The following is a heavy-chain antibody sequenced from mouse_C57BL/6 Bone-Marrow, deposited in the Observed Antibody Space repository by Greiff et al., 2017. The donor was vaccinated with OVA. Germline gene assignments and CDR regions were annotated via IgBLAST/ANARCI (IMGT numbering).Heavy chain of an antibody. V-gene: IGHV1-19*01. J-gene: IGHJ2*01. CDR3: ARDYGSILRNY. CDR2: INPYNGGT. CDR1: GYTFTDYY. D-gene: IGHD1-1*01. Sequence: VQLQQPGAELVKPGASVKMSCKASGYTFTDYYMNWVKQSHGKSLEWIGVINPYNGGTSYNQKFKGKATLTVDKSSSTAYMELNSLTSEDSAVYYCARDYGSILRNYWGQGTTLTVSS.